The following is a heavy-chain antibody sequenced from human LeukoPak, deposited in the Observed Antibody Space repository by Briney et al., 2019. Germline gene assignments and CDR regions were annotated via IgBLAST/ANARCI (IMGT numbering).Heavy chain of an antibody. CDR2: IHHSGST. CDR1: GGSFSDYY. V-gene: IGHV4-34*01. D-gene: IGHD1-1*01. J-gene: IGHJ4*02. Sequence: PSETLSLTCAVYGGSFSDYYGSWIRQPPGKGLEWIGEIHHSGSTNYNPSLESRVTISVDSSKNQFSLKLNSVTAADTAVYYCARGNGTFDYWGQRTLVTVSS. CDR3: ARGNGTFDY.